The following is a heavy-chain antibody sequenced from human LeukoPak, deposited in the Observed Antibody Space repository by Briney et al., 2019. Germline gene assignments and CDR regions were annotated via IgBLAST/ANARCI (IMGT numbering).Heavy chain of an antibody. CDR3: ARKTGTFGLIDY. D-gene: IGHD1-7*01. CDR2: INPNSGGT. Sequence: ASVKVSCKASGYTFTGYYMHWVRQAPGQGLEWMGWINPNSGGTNYAQKFQGRVTMTRDPSISTAYMELSGLRSDDTAVFYCARKTGTFGLIDYWGQGTLVTVSS. CDR1: GYTFTGYY. V-gene: IGHV1-2*02. J-gene: IGHJ4*02.